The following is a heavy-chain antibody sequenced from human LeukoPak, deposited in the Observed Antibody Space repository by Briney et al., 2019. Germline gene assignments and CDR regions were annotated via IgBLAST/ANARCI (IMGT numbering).Heavy chain of an antibody. CDR2: TYYRSKWYN. Sequence: SQTLSLTCVLSGDIVSSNSAAWNWIRQSPSRGLEWLGRTYYRSKWYNDYAESVQSRIRINADTSKNQLSLQLNSVTPDDSAVYYCARDLDGFEYWSQGILLTVSS. J-gene: IGHJ4*01. V-gene: IGHV6-1*01. CDR1: GDIVSSNSAA. CDR3: ARDLDGFEY.